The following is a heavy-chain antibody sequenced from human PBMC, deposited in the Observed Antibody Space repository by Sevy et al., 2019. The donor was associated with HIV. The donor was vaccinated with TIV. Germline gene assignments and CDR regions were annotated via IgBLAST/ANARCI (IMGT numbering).Heavy chain of an antibody. Sequence: GGSLRLSCAASGFTFSNYGIHWVRQAPGKGLEWVAAISYGGNNKYYADSVKGRFTISRDNSKNTLSLQMNSLRAEDTAVYYCAKDASSQWLNYFFDSWGQGTLVTVSS. CDR1: GFTFSNYG. CDR3: AKDASSQWLNYFFDS. CDR2: ISYGGNNK. D-gene: IGHD6-19*01. V-gene: IGHV3-30*18. J-gene: IGHJ4*02.